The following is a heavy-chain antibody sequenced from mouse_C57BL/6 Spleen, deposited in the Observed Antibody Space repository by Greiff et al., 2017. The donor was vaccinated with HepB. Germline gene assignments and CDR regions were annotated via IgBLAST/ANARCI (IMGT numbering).Heavy chain of an antibody. Sequence: EVNVVESGGGLVKPGGSLKLSCAASGFTFSDYGMHWVRQAPEKGLEWVAYISSGSSTIYYADTVKGRFTISRDNAKNTLFLQMTSLRSEDTAMYYCARQRGYSGYYAMDYWGQGTSVTVSS. CDR2: ISSGSSTI. J-gene: IGHJ4*01. CDR3: ARQRGYSGYYAMDY. CDR1: GFTFSDYG. V-gene: IGHV5-17*01. D-gene: IGHD2-12*01.